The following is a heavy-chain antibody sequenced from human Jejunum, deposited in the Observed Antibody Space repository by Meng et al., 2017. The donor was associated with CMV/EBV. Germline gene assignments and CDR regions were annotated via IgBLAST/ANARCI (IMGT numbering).Heavy chain of an antibody. Sequence: LSTDEMNWVRQAPGKGLEWISTIRSSGDTKYYADYVKGRFTISRDNAKNSLYLQMNSLRAEDTAVYYCARGDYDFWGGYWGQGTLVTVSS. CDR1: LSTDE. CDR2: IRSSGDTK. J-gene: IGHJ4*02. V-gene: IGHV3-48*03. CDR3: ARGDYDFWGGY. D-gene: IGHD3-3*01.